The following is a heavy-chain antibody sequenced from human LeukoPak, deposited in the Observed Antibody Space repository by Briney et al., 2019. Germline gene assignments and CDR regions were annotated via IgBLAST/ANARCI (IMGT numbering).Heavy chain of an antibody. V-gene: IGHV3-30*04. J-gene: IGHJ6*03. CDR2: ISYDGNNR. CDR1: GFTFSSYS. CDR3: AREHPLYCSSTSCFYYYMDV. Sequence: GGSLRLSCAASGFTFSSYSMHWIRQAPGKGLEWVAVISYDGNNRYYIDSVRGRFTISRDSSENTLYLQMNSLRAEDTAVYYCAREHPLYCSSTSCFYYYMDVWGKGTTVTVSS. D-gene: IGHD2-2*01.